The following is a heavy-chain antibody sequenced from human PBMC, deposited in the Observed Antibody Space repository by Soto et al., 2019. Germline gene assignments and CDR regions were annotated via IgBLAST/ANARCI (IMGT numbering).Heavy chain of an antibody. V-gene: IGHV3-48*01. CDR1: GFTFSSYS. CDR2: ISSSSSTI. D-gene: IGHD4-4*01. Sequence: PGGSLRLSCAASGFTFSSYSMNWVRQAPGKGLEWVSYISSSSSTIYYADSVKGRFTISRDNAKNSLYLQMNSLRAEDTAVYYCARDRWVNYYSNYDFGSGFDYWGQGTLVTVSS. CDR3: ARDRWVNYYSNYDFGSGFDY. J-gene: IGHJ4*02.